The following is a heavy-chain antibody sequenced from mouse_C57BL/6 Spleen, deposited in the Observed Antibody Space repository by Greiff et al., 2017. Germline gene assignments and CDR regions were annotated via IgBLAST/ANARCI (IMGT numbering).Heavy chain of an antibody. Sequence: EVKLVESGGGLVQPGGSLSLSCAASGFTFTDYYMSWVRQPPGKALEWLGFIRNKANGYTTEYSASVKGRFTISRDNSQSILYLQMNALRAEDSATYYCARYNTVTGYFDVWGTGTTVTVSS. CDR1: GFTFTDYY. D-gene: IGHD1-1*01. CDR2: IRNKANGYTT. V-gene: IGHV7-3*01. J-gene: IGHJ1*03. CDR3: ARYNTVTGYFDV.